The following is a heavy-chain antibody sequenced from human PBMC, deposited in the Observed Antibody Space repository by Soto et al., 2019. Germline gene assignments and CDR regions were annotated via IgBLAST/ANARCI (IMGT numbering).Heavy chain of an antibody. Sequence: LSLTCTVSRGSISSYYWSWIRQPPGKGLEWIGYMYYSGSTNYNPSLKSRSTISVDTSKNQFSLKLSAVTAADTAVYYSAGVSLLESFYGGAMGRYWFDRWGPRTRVRVSS. D-gene: IGHD3-3*01. V-gene: IGHV4-59*01. J-gene: IGHJ5*02. CDR2: MYYSGST. CDR1: RGSISSYY. CDR3: AGVSLLESFYGGAMGRYWFDR.